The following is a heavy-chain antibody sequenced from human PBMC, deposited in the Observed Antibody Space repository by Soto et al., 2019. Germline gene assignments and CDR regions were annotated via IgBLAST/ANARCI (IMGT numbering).Heavy chain of an antibody. D-gene: IGHD1-26*01. CDR2: ISRSGTTI. CDR3: AREGRYWFDP. J-gene: IGHJ5*02. V-gene: IGHV3-48*03. CDR1: GFTLSTYE. Sequence: GXSLRLSCAASGFTLSTYEFIWFRQAPVKGLEWVSYISRSGTTIYYADSVKGRFTISRDNAKNSVYLQMNSLRAEDTAVYYCAREGRYWFDPWGQGTLVTVSS.